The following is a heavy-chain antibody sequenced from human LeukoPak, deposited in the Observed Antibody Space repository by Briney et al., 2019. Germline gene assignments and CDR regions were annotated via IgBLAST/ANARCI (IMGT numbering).Heavy chain of an antibody. J-gene: IGHJ4*02. V-gene: IGHV4-39*01. CDR1: GGSISSSSYY. CDR2: IYYSGST. Sequence: SETLSLTCTVSGGSISSSSYYWGWMRQPPGKGLEWIGSIYYSGSTYYNPSLKSRVTISVDTSKNQFSLKLSSVTAADTAVYYCARHVTRIAAAGTPYYFDYWGQGTLVNVSS. D-gene: IGHD6-13*01. CDR3: ARHVTRIAAAGTPYYFDY.